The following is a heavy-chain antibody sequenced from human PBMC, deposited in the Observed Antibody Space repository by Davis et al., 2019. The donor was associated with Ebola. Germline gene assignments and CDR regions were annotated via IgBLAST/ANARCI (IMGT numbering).Heavy chain of an antibody. CDR3: ARGMQWLVGEFDY. D-gene: IGHD6-19*01. CDR1: GGSFSGYY. Sequence: SETLSLTCAVYGGSFSGYYWSWIRQPPGKGLEWIGEINHSGSTNYNPSLKSRVTISVDTSKNQFSLKLSSVTPEDTAVYYCARGMQWLVGEFDYWGQGTLVTVSS. CDR2: INHSGST. V-gene: IGHV4-34*01. J-gene: IGHJ4*02.